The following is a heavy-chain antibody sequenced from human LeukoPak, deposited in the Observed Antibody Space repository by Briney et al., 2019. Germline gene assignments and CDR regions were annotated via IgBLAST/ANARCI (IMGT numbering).Heavy chain of an antibody. CDR2: INPNSGGT. Sequence: ASVKVSCKASGYTFTGYYMHWVRQAPGQGLEWMGWINPNSGGTNYAQKFQGRVTMTRDTSISTAYMELSSLRSDDTAVYYCARDAVTMVRGVYNWFDPWGQGTLVTVSS. CDR3: ARDAVTMVRGVYNWFDP. CDR1: GYTFTGYY. D-gene: IGHD3-10*01. V-gene: IGHV1-2*02. J-gene: IGHJ5*02.